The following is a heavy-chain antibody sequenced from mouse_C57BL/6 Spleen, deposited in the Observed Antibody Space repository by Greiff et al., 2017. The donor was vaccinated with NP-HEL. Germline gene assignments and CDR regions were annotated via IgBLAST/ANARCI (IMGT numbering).Heavy chain of an antibody. J-gene: IGHJ4*01. CDR2: IDPSDSET. D-gene: IGHD3-2*02. CDR1: GYTFTSYW. CDR3: ARRGAQATFYAMDY. V-gene: IGHV1-52*01. Sequence: QVQLQQPGAELVRPGSSVKLSCKASGYTFTSYWMHWVKQRPIQGLEWIGNIDPSDSETHYNQKFKDKATLTVDKSTSTSYMQLSSLTSEDSAVYYGARRGAQATFYAMDYWGQGTSVTVSS.